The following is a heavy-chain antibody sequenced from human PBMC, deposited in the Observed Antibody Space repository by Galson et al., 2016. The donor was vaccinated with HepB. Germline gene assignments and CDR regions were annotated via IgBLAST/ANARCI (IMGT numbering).Heavy chain of an antibody. D-gene: IGHD5-18*01. J-gene: IGHJ4*02. CDR1: GYTFSSYG. CDR3: ARDSRYSGSY. V-gene: IGHV1-18*01. Sequence: SCKASGYTFSSYGISWVRQAPGQGLEWMGWISAYTGNTNYAQNFQGRITLTADTSTSTAYMELRSLRSDDTAVYYCARDSRYSGSYWGQGTLVTVSS. CDR2: ISAYTGNT.